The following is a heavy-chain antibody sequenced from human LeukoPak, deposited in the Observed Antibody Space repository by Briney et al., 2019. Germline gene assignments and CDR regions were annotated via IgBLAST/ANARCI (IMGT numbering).Heavy chain of an antibody. D-gene: IGHD5-24*01. CDR3: ARWRWRQSEFDY. Sequence: GGSLRLSCAASGFTFSTYFMGWVRQAPGKGLECVANLTPDEHEVYCVDSVKGRFTISRDNARNSLFLQMNRLRGEDTAIYYCARWRWRQSEFDYWGQGALVTGSS. J-gene: IGHJ4*02. CDR2: LTPDEHEV. V-gene: IGHV3-7*01. CDR1: GFTFSTYF.